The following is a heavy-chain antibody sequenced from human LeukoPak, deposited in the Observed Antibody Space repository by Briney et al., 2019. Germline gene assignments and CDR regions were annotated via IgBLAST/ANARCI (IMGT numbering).Heavy chain of an antibody. CDR1: GGSISSYY. CDR3: ARDSGSYYDH. CDR2: IYCSGST. Sequence: SETLSLTCTVSGGSISSYYWSWIRQPPGKGLECIGYIYCSGSTNYNPSLKSRVTISVDTSKNQFSLKLSSVTAADTAVYYCARDSGSYYDHWGQGTLVTVSS. J-gene: IGHJ4*02. D-gene: IGHD1-26*01. V-gene: IGHV4-59*01.